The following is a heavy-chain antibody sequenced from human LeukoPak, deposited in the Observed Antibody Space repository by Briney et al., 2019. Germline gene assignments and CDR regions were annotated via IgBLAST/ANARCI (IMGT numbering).Heavy chain of an antibody. J-gene: IGHJ4*02. CDR3: TRWGHSVRWPPEASDY. V-gene: IGHV1-18*01. Sequence: ASVKVSCKASGFSFTSHGFTWVRQAPGQGLEWMGWISAYNGKTESAQKLQDRVTMTTDASTATVYMELRSLRSDDTAVYYCTRWGHSVRWPPEASDYWGQGTPVTVSS. CDR2: ISAYNGKT. D-gene: IGHD3-16*01. CDR1: GFSFTSHG.